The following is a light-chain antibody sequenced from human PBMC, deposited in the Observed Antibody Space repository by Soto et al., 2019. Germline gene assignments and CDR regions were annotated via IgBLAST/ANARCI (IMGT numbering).Light chain of an antibody. CDR1: SSDVGGYNY. Sequence: QSALTQPASVSGSPGQSITISCTGTSSDVGGYNYVSWYQQHPGKAPKLMIYEVSNRPSGVSNRFSGSKSGNTASLTISGLQAEDAADYYCSSYTSRTGVFATGTKVTVL. J-gene: IGLJ1*01. CDR3: SSYTSRTGV. V-gene: IGLV2-14*01. CDR2: EVS.